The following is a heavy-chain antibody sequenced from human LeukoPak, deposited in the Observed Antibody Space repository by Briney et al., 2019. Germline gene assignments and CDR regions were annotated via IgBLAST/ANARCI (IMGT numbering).Heavy chain of an antibody. Sequence: GASVKVSCKASGYTFTDYYMHWVRQAPGQGLEWMGWINPNSGGPNYAQKFQGRVTMTRDTSISTAYMELSRLRSDDTAVFYCAREEVIAAAGPTLDYWGQGALVTVSS. V-gene: IGHV1-2*02. CDR2: INPNSGGP. CDR1: GYTFTDYY. J-gene: IGHJ4*02. CDR3: AREEVIAAAGPTLDY. D-gene: IGHD6-13*01.